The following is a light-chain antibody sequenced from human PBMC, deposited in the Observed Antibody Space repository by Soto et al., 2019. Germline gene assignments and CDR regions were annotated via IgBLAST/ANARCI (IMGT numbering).Light chain of an antibody. Sequence: QSVLTQPPSVSGAPGQRVIISCTGSSSHIGAGYDVHWYQQLPGTAPKLLIYGNTNRPSGVPDRFSGSKSGTSASLAITGLQAEDEADYYCQSYDSSLSSWMFGGGTKVTVL. CDR3: QSYDSSLSSWM. CDR2: GNT. CDR1: SSHIGAGYD. V-gene: IGLV1-40*01. J-gene: IGLJ3*02.